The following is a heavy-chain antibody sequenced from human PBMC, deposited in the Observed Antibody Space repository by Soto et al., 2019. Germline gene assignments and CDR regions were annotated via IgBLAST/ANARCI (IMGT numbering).Heavy chain of an antibody. CDR2: IHYSGST. CDR1: GASIGSYY. D-gene: IGHD4-17*01. CDR3: ARVGWTTVGYYFDY. V-gene: IGHV4-59*01. J-gene: IGHJ4*02. Sequence: SETLSLTCSVSGASIGSYYWSWIRQPPGKGLEWIGYIHYSGSTKYNPSLKSRVTISIDTSKNQFSLKLSSVTAADTAVYYCARVGWTTVGYYFDYWGQGALLTVSS.